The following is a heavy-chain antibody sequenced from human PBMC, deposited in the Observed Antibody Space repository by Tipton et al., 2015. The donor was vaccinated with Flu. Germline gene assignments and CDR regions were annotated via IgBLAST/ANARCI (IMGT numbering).Heavy chain of an antibody. CDR3: ARDDYKSPGGLDY. J-gene: IGHJ4*02. V-gene: IGHV4-61*01. CDR1: GDSISSSNYY. Sequence: TLSLTCTVSGDSISSSNYYWAWIRQSPGKGLEWIGYIYYSGSTDYNPSLKSRVTISRDASKTRFSLRLKSVTAADSAVYFCARDDYKSPGGLDYWGQGLLVTVSS. CDR2: IYYSGST. D-gene: IGHD3-10*01.